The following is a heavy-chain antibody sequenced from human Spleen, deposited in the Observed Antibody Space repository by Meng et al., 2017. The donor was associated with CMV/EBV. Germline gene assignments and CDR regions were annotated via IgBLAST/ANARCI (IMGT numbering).Heavy chain of an antibody. D-gene: IGHD3-3*01. Sequence: SETLSLTCAVYGGSFSGYYWSWIRQPPGKGLVWIGEITHSGSTNYNPSLKSRVTLSVDTTKNQFSLKLSSVTAADTAVYYCAREGRITIFGVVRGPMDFWGQGTTVTVS. J-gene: IGHJ6*02. CDR2: ITHSGST. CDR3: AREGRITIFGVVRGPMDF. V-gene: IGHV4-34*01. CDR1: GGSFSGYY.